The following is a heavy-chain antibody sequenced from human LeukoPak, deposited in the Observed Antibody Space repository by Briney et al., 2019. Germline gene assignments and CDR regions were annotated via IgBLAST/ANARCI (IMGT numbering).Heavy chain of an antibody. CDR2: IYYSGST. CDR1: GGSFSGYY. J-gene: IGHJ6*02. D-gene: IGHD1-7*01. CDR3: ARDNWNYGSSMDV. Sequence: SETLSLTCAVYGGSFSGYYWSWIRQPPGKGLEWIGYIYYSGSTNYNPSLKSRVTISVDTSKNQFSMKLSSVTAADTAVYYCARDNWNYGSSMDVWGQGTTVTVSS. V-gene: IGHV4-59*01.